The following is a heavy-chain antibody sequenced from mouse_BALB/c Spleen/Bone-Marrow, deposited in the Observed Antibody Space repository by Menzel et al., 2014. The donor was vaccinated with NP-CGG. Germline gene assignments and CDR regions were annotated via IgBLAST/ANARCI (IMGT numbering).Heavy chain of an antibody. D-gene: IGHD2-14*01. Sequence: VKLQESGAEPARPGASVKMSCKASGYTFTSYTMHWLKQRPGQGLEWIGYINPSSGYTNYNQKFKDKATLTADKSSSTAYMQLSSLTSEDSAVYYCTRSYWYDVAWFAYWGQGTLVTVSA. J-gene: IGHJ3*01. CDR2: INPSSGYT. CDR3: TRSYWYDVAWFAY. CDR1: GYTFTSYT. V-gene: IGHV1-4*01.